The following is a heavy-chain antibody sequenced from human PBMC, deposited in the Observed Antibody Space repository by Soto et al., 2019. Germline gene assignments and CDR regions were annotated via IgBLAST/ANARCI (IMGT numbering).Heavy chain of an antibody. CDR2: ISYDETKK. CDR3: ARSRIAGATENIAY. V-gene: IGHV3-30-3*01. Sequence: QVQLVESGGGVVQPGRSLRLSCAASRFTFSSYTMHWVRQAPGKGLEWVAVISYDETKKYYADSVKGRFTISRDNSKNTLYLQMNSLRSEDTAVYYCARSRIAGATENIAYWGQGTLVTVPS. J-gene: IGHJ4*02. CDR1: RFTFSSYT. D-gene: IGHD1-26*01.